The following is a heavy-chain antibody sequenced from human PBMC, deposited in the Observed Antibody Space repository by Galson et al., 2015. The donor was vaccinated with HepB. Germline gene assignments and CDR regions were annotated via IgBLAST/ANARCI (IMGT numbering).Heavy chain of an antibody. CDR3: ANLGPDAAAEGYAFDI. Sequence: SLRLSCAASGFTFSSYGMHWVRQAPGKGLEWVAFIRYDGSNKYYADSVKGRFTISRDNSKNTLYLQMNSLRAEDTAVYYCANLGPDAAAEGYAFDIWGQGTMVTVSS. CDR1: GFTFSSYG. CDR2: IRYDGSNK. J-gene: IGHJ3*02. V-gene: IGHV3-30*02. D-gene: IGHD6-13*01.